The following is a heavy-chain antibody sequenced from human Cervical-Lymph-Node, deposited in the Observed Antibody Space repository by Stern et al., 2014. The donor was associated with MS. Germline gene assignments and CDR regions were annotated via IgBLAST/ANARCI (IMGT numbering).Heavy chain of an antibody. CDR1: GYTFINYV. CDR2: INAGNGNT. CDR3: ARVSSSWLWYFDY. V-gene: IGHV1-3*01. D-gene: IGHD6-13*01. J-gene: IGHJ4*02. Sequence: QVQLMQSGAEVKKPGASVKVSCKASGYTFINYVMHWVRQAPGQRLEWMGWINAGNGNTRYSQRFLGRVTFTRDTSATTAYMELSSLRSEDTAIYYCARVSSSWLWYFDYWGQGTLVSVSS.